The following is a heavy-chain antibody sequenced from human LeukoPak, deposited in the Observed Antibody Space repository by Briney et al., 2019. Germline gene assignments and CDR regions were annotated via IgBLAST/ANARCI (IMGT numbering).Heavy chain of an antibody. CDR1: EFTFSSYA. D-gene: IGHD6-19*01. V-gene: IGHV3-64*01. CDR2: ISSNGGST. J-gene: IGHJ4*02. Sequence: PGGSLRLSCAASEFTFSSYAMHWVRQAPGKGLEYVSAISSNGGSTYYANSVKGRFTISRDNSKNTLYLQMGSLRAEDMAVYYCARGSSGIAVAGILLNWGQGTLVTVSS. CDR3: ARGSSGIAVAGILLN.